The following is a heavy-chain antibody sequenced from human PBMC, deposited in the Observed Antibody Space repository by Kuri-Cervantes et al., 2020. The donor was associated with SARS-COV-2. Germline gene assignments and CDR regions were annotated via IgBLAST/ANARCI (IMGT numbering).Heavy chain of an antibody. V-gene: IGHV4-34*01. CDR2: IYHSGST. D-gene: IGHD1-1*01. CDR3: ARLRQLEEGY. Sequence: SETLSLTCAVYGGSFSGYYWSWIRQPPGKGLEWIGSIYHSGSTYYNPSLKSRVTISVDTSKNQFSLKLSSVTAADTAVYYCARLRQLEEGYWGQGTLVTVSS. CDR1: GGSFSGYY. J-gene: IGHJ4*02.